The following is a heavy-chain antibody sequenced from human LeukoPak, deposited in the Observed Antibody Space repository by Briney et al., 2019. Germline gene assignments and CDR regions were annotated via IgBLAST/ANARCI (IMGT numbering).Heavy chain of an antibody. CDR3: AKDNSDYYDSSGYYVN. CDR1: GFTFSSYW. CDR2: IKQDGSER. V-gene: IGHV3-7*03. Sequence: GGSLRLSCAASGFTFSSYWMTWVRQAPGKGLEWVANIKQDGSERNYVDSVKGRFTISRDNAKNSLYLQMNSLRAEDTALYYCAKDNSDYYDSSGYYVNWGQGTLVTVSS. D-gene: IGHD3-22*01. J-gene: IGHJ4*02.